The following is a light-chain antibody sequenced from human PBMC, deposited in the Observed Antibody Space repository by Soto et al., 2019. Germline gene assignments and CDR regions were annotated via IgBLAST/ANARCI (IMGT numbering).Light chain of an antibody. CDR3: QQYNSQMT. Sequence: DIQMTQSPSTLSASVGDRVTITCRASEYISSWLAWYQQKPGKAPKLLIYKASSLESGVRSRFNGSGSGTEFTLTISSLQPDDFANYFCQQYNSQMTFGQGNKVEIK. J-gene: IGKJ1*01. CDR1: EYISSW. V-gene: IGKV1-5*03. CDR2: KAS.